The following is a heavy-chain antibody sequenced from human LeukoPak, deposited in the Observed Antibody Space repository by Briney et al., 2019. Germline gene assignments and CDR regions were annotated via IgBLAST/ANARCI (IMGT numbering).Heavy chain of an antibody. CDR1: GYSFTSHL. CDR3: ARASNTLYGGQFFDS. D-gene: IGHD2-15*01. CDR2: INPSGGST. J-gene: IGHJ4*02. V-gene: IGHV1-46*01. Sequence: ASVKVSCKTSGYSFTSHLMHWVRQAPGQGLEWMGMINPSGGSTTYAQKFQGRVTMAMDTSTSTVYMKLSSLRSDDTAVYYCARASNTLYGGQFFDSWGQGTLVAVSS.